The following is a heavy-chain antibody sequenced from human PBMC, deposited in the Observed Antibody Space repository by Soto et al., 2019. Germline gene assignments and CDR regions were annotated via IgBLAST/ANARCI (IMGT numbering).Heavy chain of an antibody. CDR1: GGTFSSYA. J-gene: IGHJ4*02. CDR3: ARDGRDDSSGDYQGSFDC. CDR2: IIPMFGTA. D-gene: IGHD3-22*01. Sequence: QVQLVQSGAEVKKPGSSVMVSCKASGGTFSSYAISWVRQAPGQGLEWMGAIIPMFGTANYAQKFQGRVTITADESTSTVYMELSSLRSEDTAVYYCARDGRDDSSGDYQGSFDCWGQGSLVTVSS. V-gene: IGHV1-69*01.